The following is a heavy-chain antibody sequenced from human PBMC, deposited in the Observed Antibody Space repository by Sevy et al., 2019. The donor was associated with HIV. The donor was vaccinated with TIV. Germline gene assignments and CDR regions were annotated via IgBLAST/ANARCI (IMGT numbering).Heavy chain of an antibody. J-gene: IGHJ5*02. CDR1: GGSTNTYF. CDR3: ARYYYDSSGPGSWFDP. Sequence: SETLSLTCTVSGGSTNTYFWTWIRQPPGKGLEWIGYIYNSGSSNYNPSFKSRVTISVDTSKNQVSLKLSSVTAADTAVYYCARYYYDSSGPGSWFDPWGQGTLVTVS. V-gene: IGHV4-59*01. CDR2: IYNSGSS. D-gene: IGHD3-22*01.